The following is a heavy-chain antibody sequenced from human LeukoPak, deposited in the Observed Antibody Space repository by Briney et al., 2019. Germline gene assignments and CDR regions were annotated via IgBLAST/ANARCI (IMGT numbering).Heavy chain of an antibody. CDR1: GFTFSSYS. CDR3: ARDLPPDTAMAYYYYYYMDV. V-gene: IGHV3-48*02. J-gene: IGHJ6*03. Sequence: GGSLRLSCAASGFTFSSYSMNWVRQAPGKGLEWVSYISSSSSTIYYADSVKGRFTISRDNAENSLYLQMNSLRDEDTAVYYCARDLPPDTAMAYYYYYYMDVWGKGTTVTVSS. D-gene: IGHD5-18*01. CDR2: ISSSSSTI.